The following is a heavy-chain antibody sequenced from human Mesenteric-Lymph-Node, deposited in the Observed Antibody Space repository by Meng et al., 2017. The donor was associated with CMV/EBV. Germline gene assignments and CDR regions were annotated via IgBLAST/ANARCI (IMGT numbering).Heavy chain of an antibody. CDR2: INWNGGST. CDR1: GFTFDDYG. CDR3: VKALRGYYYYGMDV. D-gene: IGHD2-8*01. J-gene: IGHJ6*02. V-gene: IGHV3-20*04. Sequence: GESLKISCAASGFTFDDYGMSWVRQAPGKGLEWVSGINWNGGSTGYADSVKGRFTISRDNAKNSLYLQMNSLRAEDTALYYCVKALRGYYYYGMDVWGQGTTVTVSS.